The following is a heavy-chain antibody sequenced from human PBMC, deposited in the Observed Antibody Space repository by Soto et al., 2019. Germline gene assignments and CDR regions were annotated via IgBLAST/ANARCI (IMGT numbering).Heavy chain of an antibody. Sequence: ESGGGVVQPGRSLRLSCAASGFTFSSYGMHWVRQAPGKGLEWVAVISYDGSNKYYADSVKGRFTISRDNSKNTLYLQMNSLRAEDTAVYYCAKSAFDYGDYYYYGMDVWGQGTTVTVSS. J-gene: IGHJ6*02. CDR3: AKSAFDYGDYYYYGMDV. CDR2: ISYDGSNK. V-gene: IGHV3-30*18. D-gene: IGHD4-17*01. CDR1: GFTFSSYG.